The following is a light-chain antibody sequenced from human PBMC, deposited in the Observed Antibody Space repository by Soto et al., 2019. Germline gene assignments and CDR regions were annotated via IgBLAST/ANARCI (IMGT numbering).Light chain of an antibody. J-gene: IGKJ1*01. V-gene: IGKV1-5*03. CDR1: QSISSW. Sequence: DIQMTQSPSILSASVGDIVTITCRASQSISSWLAWYQQKPGKAPNLLIHKAAHLESGVPSRFSGSGSGTEFPLTSSSLQPGDFATYYCQHYNTYPWTFGQGTKVEIK. CDR2: KAA. CDR3: QHYNTYPWT.